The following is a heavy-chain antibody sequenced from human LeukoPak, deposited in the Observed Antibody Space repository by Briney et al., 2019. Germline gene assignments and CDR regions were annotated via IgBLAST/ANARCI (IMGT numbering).Heavy chain of an antibody. D-gene: IGHD2-2*01. J-gene: IGHJ3*02. V-gene: IGHV3-15*01. CDR1: GFTFSNAW. CDR3: STDSQDIVVVPAANAFDI. CDR2: IKSKTDGGTT. Sequence: GGSLRLSCAASGFTFSNAWMSWVRQAPGKGLEWVGRIKSKTDGGTTGYAAPVKGRFTISRADSKNTLYLQMNSVNTEDTAVYYGSTDSQDIVVVPAANAFDIWGKGTMVTVSS.